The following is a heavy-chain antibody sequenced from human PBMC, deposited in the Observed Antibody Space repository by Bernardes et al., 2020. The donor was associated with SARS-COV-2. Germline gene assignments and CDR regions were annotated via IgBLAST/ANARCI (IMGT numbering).Heavy chain of an antibody. CDR2: ISYDGSNK. Sequence: GGSLRLSCAASGFTFSSYAMHWVRQAPGKGLEWVAVISYDGSNKYYADSLKGRFTISRDNSKNTLYLQMNSLRAEDTAVYYCARDGTMVPDYYYYGMDVWGQGTTVTVSS. CDR3: ARDGTMVPDYYYYGMDV. J-gene: IGHJ6*02. V-gene: IGHV3-30-3*01. CDR1: GFTFSSYA. D-gene: IGHD3-10*01.